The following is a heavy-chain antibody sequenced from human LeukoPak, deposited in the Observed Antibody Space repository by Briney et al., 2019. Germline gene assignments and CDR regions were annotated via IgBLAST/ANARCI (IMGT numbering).Heavy chain of an antibody. D-gene: IGHD3-10*01. CDR1: GFTFSSYA. CDR3: AKDRAGGPLWFGEFWFDP. V-gene: IGHV3-23*01. J-gene: IGHJ5*02. Sequence: QPGGSLRLSCAASGFTFSSYAMSWVRQAPGKGLEWVSAISGSGGSTYYADSVKGRFTISRDNSKNTLYLQMNSLRAEDTAVYYCAKDRAGGPLWFGEFWFDPWGQGTLVTVSS. CDR2: ISGSGGST.